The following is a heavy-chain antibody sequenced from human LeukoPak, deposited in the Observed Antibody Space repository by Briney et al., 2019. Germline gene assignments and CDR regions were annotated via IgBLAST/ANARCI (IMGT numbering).Heavy chain of an antibody. D-gene: IGHD5-24*01. V-gene: IGHV4-61*02. CDR3: ARVRWLQYIGGRGRYYFDY. J-gene: IGHJ4*02. Sequence: SQTLSLTCTVSGGSISSGSYYWNWIRQPAGKGLEWIGRINTSGSTNYNPSLKSRVTISVDTSKNQFSLKLTSVTAADTAVYYCARVRWLQYIGGRGRYYFDYWGQGTLVTVSS. CDR2: INTSGST. CDR1: GGSISSGSYY.